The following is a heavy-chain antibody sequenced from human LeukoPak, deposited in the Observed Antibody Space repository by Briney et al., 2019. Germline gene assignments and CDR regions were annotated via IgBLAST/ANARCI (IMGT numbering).Heavy chain of an antibody. CDR1: GGSFSGYY. D-gene: IGHD2-21*01. J-gene: IGHJ6*02. CDR2: INHSGST. CDR3: ARGRLGCVVQWDYYYYGMDV. Sequence: SESLSLTCAVYGGSFSGYYWSWIRQPPGKWLEWIGEINHSGSTNYNPSLKSRVTIAVDTSKIQFSLKQSSVTAADTAVYYCARGRLGCVVQWDYYYYGMDVWGQGTTVTVSS. V-gene: IGHV4-34*01.